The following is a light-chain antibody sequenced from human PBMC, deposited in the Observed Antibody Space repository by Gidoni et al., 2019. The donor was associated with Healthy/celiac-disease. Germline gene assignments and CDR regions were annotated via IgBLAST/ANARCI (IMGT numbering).Light chain of an antibody. CDR2: GAS. Sequence: ERVMTQAPATLSVSPGERATLSGRASQSVSSNLAWYQQKPGQAPKLLIYGASTRATGIPARFSGSGSGTEFTLTISSLQSEDFAVYYCQQYNNWPYTFGQGTKLEIK. CDR3: QQYNNWPYT. CDR1: QSVSSN. J-gene: IGKJ2*01. V-gene: IGKV3-15*01.